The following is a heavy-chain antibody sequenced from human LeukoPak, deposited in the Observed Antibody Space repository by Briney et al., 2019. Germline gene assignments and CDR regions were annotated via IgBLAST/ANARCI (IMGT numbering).Heavy chain of an antibody. Sequence: VASVKVSCTASGYTFTSYGMSWVRQAPGQGLEWMGWICAYNGNTNYAQKLQGRVTMTTDTSTSTSYMELRSLRSDDTAVYYCARDHSAVGGDIDYWGQGTLVTASS. CDR2: ICAYNGNT. D-gene: IGHD3-16*01. CDR3: ARDHSAVGGDIDY. J-gene: IGHJ4*02. V-gene: IGHV1-18*01. CDR1: GYTFTSYG.